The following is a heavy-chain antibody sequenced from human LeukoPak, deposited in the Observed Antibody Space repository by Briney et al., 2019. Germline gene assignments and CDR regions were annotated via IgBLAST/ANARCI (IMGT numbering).Heavy chain of an antibody. CDR1: GGSISSYY. CDR2: IYTSGST. V-gene: IGHV4-4*07. CDR3: ARHAPGDIVVEIPALTRWFDP. D-gene: IGHD2-2*01. Sequence: SETLSLTCTVSGGSISSYYWSWIRQPAGKGLEWIGRIYTSGSTNYNPSLKSRVTMSVDTSKNQFSLKLSSVTAADTAVYYCARHAPGDIVVEIPALTRWFDPWGPGTLVTVSS. J-gene: IGHJ5*02.